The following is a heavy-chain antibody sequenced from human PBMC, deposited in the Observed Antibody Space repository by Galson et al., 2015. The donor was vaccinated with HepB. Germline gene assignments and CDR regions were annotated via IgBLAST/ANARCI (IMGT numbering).Heavy chain of an antibody. CDR3: ARRMTCGSDCWRAFDI. Sequence: SLRLSCAASGFPFSIYIMNWVRQVPGKGLEWVSSISTSSTFIYYADSVQGRFTISRDNAKNSLYLEMNSLRDEETAVYYCARRMTCGSDCWRAFDIWGQGTMVTVSS. CDR1: GFPFSIYI. D-gene: IGHD2-21*02. J-gene: IGHJ3*02. CDR2: ISTSSTFI. V-gene: IGHV3-21*01.